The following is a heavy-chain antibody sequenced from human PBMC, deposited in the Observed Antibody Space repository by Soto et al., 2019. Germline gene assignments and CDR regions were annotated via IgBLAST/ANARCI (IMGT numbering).Heavy chain of an antibody. D-gene: IGHD3-10*01. CDR2: ISAYNGNT. CDR1: GYTFTSYG. V-gene: IGHV1-18*01. CDR3: ARDLGSNRVGWYFDL. Sequence: ASVKVSCKASGYTFTSYGIIWVRQAPGQGLEWMGWISAYNGNTNYAQKLQGRVTMTTDTSTSTAYMELRSLRSDDTAVYYCARDLGSNRVGWYFDLWGRGTLVTVSS. J-gene: IGHJ2*01.